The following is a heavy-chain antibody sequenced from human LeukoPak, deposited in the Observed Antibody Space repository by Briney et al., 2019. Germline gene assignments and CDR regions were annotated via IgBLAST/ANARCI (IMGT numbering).Heavy chain of an antibody. CDR2: ISGSGGST. Sequence: PGGSLRLPCAASGFTFSRYSMNWVRQAPGKGLEWVSAISGSGGSTYYADSVKGRFTISRDNSRTTLYLQMNSLRAEDTAVYHCAKDLPAAYFDYWGQGTLVTVSS. J-gene: IGHJ4*02. V-gene: IGHV3-23*01. CDR1: GFTFSRYS. D-gene: IGHD2-2*01. CDR3: AKDLPAAYFDY.